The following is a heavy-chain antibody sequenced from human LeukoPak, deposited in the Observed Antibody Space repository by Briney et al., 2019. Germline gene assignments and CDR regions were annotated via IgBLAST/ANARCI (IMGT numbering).Heavy chain of an antibody. D-gene: IGHD1-1*01. Sequence: GGSLRLSCAASVLTFSNYAMRWVRQAPGRGLVWVSTISGSGDSTCYADPVKGRFTISRDNSKNTLYLEMNSLRAEDTAVYYCAKDPILERLYKNYGMDVWGQGTTVTVSS. V-gene: IGHV3-23*01. CDR1: VLTFSNYA. J-gene: IGHJ6*02. CDR3: AKDPILERLYKNYGMDV. CDR2: ISGSGDST.